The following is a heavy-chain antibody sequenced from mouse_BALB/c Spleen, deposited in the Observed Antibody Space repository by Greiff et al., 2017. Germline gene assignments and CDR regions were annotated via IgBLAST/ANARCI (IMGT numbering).Heavy chain of an antibody. CDR1: GFNIKDYY. Sequence: EVQLQQSGAELVRSGASVKLSCTASGFNIKDYYMHWVKQRPEQGLEWIGWIDPENGDTEYAPKFQGKATMTADTSSNTAYLQLSSLTSEDTAVYYCARLMVTTYYFDYWGQGTTLTVSS. CDR2: IDPENGDT. CDR3: ARLMVTTYYFDY. V-gene: IGHV14-4*02. J-gene: IGHJ2*01. D-gene: IGHD2-1*01.